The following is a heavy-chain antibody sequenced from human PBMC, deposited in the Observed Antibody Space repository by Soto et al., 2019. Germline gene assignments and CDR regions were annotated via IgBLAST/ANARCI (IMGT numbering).Heavy chain of an antibody. CDR3: AKSGMPHYYYGMDV. V-gene: IGHV3-21*01. CDR1: GFPFSSYS. J-gene: IGHJ6*02. Sequence: PGGSLRLSCASSGFPFSSYSMNWVRQAPGKGLEWVSSISSSSSYIYYADSVKGRFTISRDNAKNSLYLQMNSPRAEDTAVYYCAKSGMPHYYYGMDVWGQGTTVTVSS. CDR2: ISSSSSYI. D-gene: IGHD3-10*01.